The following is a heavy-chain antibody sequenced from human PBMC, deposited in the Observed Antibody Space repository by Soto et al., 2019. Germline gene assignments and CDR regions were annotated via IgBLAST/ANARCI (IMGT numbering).Heavy chain of an antibody. V-gene: IGHV1-18*01. D-gene: IGHD3-10*01. CDR1: GYTFTSYG. Sequence: QVQLVQSGAEVKKPGASVKVSCKASGYTFTSYGNSWVRQAPGQGLEWMGWISAYNGNTNYAQKLQDRVTMTTDTSTSTAYMELRGVRSDDTTVYYCARVYRITMVRGELPEYWGQGTLVTVSS. J-gene: IGHJ4*02. CDR2: ISAYNGNT. CDR3: ARVYRITMVRGELPEY.